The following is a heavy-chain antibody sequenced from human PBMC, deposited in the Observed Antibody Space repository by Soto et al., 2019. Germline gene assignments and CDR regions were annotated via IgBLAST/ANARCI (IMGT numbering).Heavy chain of an antibody. V-gene: IGHV4-39*07. CDR1: GDSISSSDYY. CDR2: IYYSGST. Sequence: SETLSLTCSVSGDSISSSDYYWAWIRQPPGKGLEWIGSIYYSGSTYYNPSLKSRVTISVDTSKNQFSLKLSSVTAADTAVYYCARDNIVLVPAAINGANWFDPWGQGTLVTVSS. CDR3: ARDNIVLVPAAINGANWFDP. J-gene: IGHJ5*02. D-gene: IGHD2-2*01.